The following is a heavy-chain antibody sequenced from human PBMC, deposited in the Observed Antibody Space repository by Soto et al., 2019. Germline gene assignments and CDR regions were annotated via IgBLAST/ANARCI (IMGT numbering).Heavy chain of an antibody. CDR2: IDSDGSST. CDR3: ARDLSGDPGAFDI. Sequence: VQLVESGGGLVQPGGSLRLACAASGFTFSSYWMHWVRQAPGKGLVWVSRIDSDGSSTSYADSVKGRFNISRVNAKNTLYLQMNSLRAEDTAVYYCARDLSGDPGAFDIWGQGTMVTVSS. CDR1: GFTFSSYW. D-gene: IGHD3-10*01. J-gene: IGHJ3*02. V-gene: IGHV3-74*01.